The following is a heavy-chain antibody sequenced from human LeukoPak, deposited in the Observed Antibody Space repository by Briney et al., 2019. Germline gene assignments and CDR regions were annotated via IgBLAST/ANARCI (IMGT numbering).Heavy chain of an antibody. CDR1: GFTFGDYA. D-gene: IGHD1-26*01. J-gene: IGHJ3*02. Sequence: GGSLRLSCTASGFTFGDYAMSWFRQAPGKGLEWVGFIRSKAYGGITEYAASVKGRFTISRDDSKSIAYLQMNSLKTEDTAVYYCTRDTSPHSGSYYRSDAFDIWGQGTMVTVSS. CDR2: IRSKAYGGIT. V-gene: IGHV3-49*03. CDR3: TRDTSPHSGSYYRSDAFDI.